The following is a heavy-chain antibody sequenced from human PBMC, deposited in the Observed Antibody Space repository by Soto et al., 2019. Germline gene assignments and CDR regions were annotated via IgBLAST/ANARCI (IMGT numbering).Heavy chain of an antibody. CDR2: ISYDGNNK. CDR1: GFTFSSYA. CDR3: ARDGPVQGSLGMDV. J-gene: IGHJ6*02. V-gene: IGHV3-30-3*01. Sequence: QVQLVESGGGVVQPGRSLRLSCAASGFTFSSYAMHWVRQAPGKGLEWVAVISYDGNNKYYADAVKGRFTISRDNSKNTLYLHMDSLRAEATAVYYSARDGPVQGSLGMDVWGQGTTVTVSS. D-gene: IGHD2-15*01.